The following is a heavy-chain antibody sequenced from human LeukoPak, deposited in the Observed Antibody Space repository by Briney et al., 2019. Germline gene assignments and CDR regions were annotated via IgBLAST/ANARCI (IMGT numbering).Heavy chain of an antibody. CDR3: AKDLKSIYYDSSGYA. Sequence: PGGSLRLSCAASGFTFSSYAMSWVRQAPGKGLEWVSAISGSGGSTYYPDSVKGRFTISRDISKNTLYLQMNSLRAEDTAVYYCAKDLKSIYYDSSGYAWGQGTLVTVSS. V-gene: IGHV3-23*01. CDR1: GFTFSSYA. J-gene: IGHJ4*02. CDR2: ISGSGGST. D-gene: IGHD3-22*01.